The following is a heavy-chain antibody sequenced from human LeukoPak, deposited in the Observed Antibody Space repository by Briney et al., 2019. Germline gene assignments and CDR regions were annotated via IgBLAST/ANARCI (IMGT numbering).Heavy chain of an antibody. CDR1: GGSISTSSYC. CDR2: IYYSGST. D-gene: IGHD3-10*01. Sequence: PSETLSLTCTVSGGSISTSSYCWVWLRHPPGNGWEGIGTIYYSGSTYYTPTLQRRVSISLDTSKNHFSLKLSSATAAASSTYCCARLGGSGSHHGGAIGYWGQGTLVTVAS. J-gene: IGHJ4*02. CDR3: ARLGGSGSHHGGAIGY. V-gene: IGHV4-39*02.